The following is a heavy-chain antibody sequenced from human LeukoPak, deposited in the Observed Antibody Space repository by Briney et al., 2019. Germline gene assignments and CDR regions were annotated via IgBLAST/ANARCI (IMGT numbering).Heavy chain of an antibody. Sequence: PGGSLRPSCAASGITFSNAWMSWVRQAPGKGLEWVGRIKSKSGGETTDYAAPVKGRFTISRDDSKNTLYLQMNSLKTEDTAMYYCATYRWYSDYWGQGVLATVSS. J-gene: IGHJ4*02. D-gene: IGHD1-1*01. V-gene: IGHV3-15*01. CDR2: IKSKSGGETT. CDR1: GITFSNAW. CDR3: ATYRWYSDY.